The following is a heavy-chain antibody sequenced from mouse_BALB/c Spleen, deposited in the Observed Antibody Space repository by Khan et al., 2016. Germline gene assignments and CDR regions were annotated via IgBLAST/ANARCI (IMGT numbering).Heavy chain of an antibody. CDR2: INTDSGTI. D-gene: IGHD1-1*01. CDR1: GFDFSRYW. CDR3: ARAGYYGYLVN. Sequence: EVKLLESGGGLVQPGGSLKVSCAASGFDFSRYWMSWVRQAPGKGLEWIGEINTDSGTINYTPSLKVKFIISRDHAKNTLYLQMSKVRSEDTALYYCARAGYYGYLVNWGQGTLVTVSA. V-gene: IGHV4-1*02. J-gene: IGHJ3*01.